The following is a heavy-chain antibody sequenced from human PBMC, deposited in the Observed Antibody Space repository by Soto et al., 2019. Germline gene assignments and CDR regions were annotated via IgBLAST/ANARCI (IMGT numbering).Heavy chain of an antibody. CDR2: ISAYNGNT. J-gene: IGHJ6*02. V-gene: IGHV1-18*01. CDR3: ARDKYANYDFWSGPNYYYYGMDV. CDR1: GYTFTSYG. D-gene: IGHD3-3*01. Sequence: ASVKVSCKASGYTFTSYGISWVRQAPGQGLEWIGWISAYNGNTNYAQKLKGRVTMTTDTSTSTANMEQRSLRSDDTAVYYCARDKYANYDFWSGPNYYYYGMDVWGQGTTVTVSS.